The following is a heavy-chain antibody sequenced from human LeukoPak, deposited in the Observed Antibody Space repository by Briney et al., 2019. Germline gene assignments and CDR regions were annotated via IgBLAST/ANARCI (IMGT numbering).Heavy chain of an antibody. V-gene: IGHV3-23*01. Sequence: PGGSLRLSCAASAFPFSTYVMSWVRQAPGGGLEWISSISGDGARTYYTNSVKGRLTISRDNPKNTLFLQVNSQRVEDTAVYYCAKGGLTTPLHYWGQGTLVTVSS. J-gene: IGHJ4*02. CDR2: ISGDGART. D-gene: IGHD1-14*01. CDR3: AKGGLTTPLHY. CDR1: AFPFSTYV.